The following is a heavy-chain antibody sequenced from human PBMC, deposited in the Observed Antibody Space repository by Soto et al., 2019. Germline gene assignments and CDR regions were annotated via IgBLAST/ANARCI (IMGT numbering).Heavy chain of an antibody. CDR3: AKPVGYSSGWYSDY. J-gene: IGHJ4*02. CDR2: ISGSGGST. D-gene: IGHD6-19*01. CDR1: GFTFSSYA. Sequence: EVQLLESGGGLVQPGGSLRLSCAASGFTFSSYAMSWVRQAPGKGLEWGSAISGSGGSTYYADSVKGRFTISRDNAKNTLYLQMNGLRAEDTAVYYCAKPVGYSSGWYSDYWGQGTLVSVSS. V-gene: IGHV3-23*01.